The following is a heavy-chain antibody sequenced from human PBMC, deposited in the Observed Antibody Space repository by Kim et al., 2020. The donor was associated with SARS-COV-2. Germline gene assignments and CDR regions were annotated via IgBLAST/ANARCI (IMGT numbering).Heavy chain of an antibody. V-gene: IGHV4-34*01. D-gene: IGHD2-2*01. CDR3: ARVAVVVPAGGFYYYYYMDV. Sequence: SETLSLTCAVYGGSFSGYYWSWIRQPPGKGLGWGGGINDGGGTNYNPSLKSRVTISVDTSKNQFSLKLSSVTAADTAVYYCARVAVVVPAGGFYYYYYMDVWGKGTTVSVSS. CDR1: GGSFSGYY. J-gene: IGHJ6*03. CDR2: INDGGGT.